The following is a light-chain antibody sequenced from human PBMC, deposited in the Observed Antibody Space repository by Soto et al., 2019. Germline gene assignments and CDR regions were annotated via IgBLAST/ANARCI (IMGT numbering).Light chain of an antibody. CDR3: MQALQTPIT. Sequence: DIVMTQSPLSLPVTPGEPASISCRSSQSLLHSNGYNYLDWYLQKPGQSPQLLIYLGSNRASGVPDRFSGSGSGTDFTLKISRVEAEDVGVYYCMQALQTPITFGPGTKVD. J-gene: IGKJ3*01. V-gene: IGKV2-28*01. CDR2: LGS. CDR1: QSLLHSNGYNY.